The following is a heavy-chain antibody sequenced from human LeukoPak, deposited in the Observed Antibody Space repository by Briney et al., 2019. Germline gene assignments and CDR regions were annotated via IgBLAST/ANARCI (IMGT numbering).Heavy chain of an antibody. CDR3: ARGDSIDY. V-gene: IGHV3-30-3*01. CDR2: ISYDGSNK. CDR1: GFTFSSYA. J-gene: IGHJ4*02. Sequence: GRSLRLSCAASGFTFSSYAMDWVRQAPGKGLEWVAVISYDGSNKYYADSVKGRFTISRDNSKNTLYLQMNSLRAEDTAVYYCARGDSIDYWGQGTLVTVSS.